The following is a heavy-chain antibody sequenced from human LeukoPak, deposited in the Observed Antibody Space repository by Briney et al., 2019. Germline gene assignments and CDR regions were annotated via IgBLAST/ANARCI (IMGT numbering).Heavy chain of an antibody. CDR3: ARNSGGRRYYFTE. CDR2: IYTDGSTK. V-gene: IGHV3-33*08. D-gene: IGHD3-10*01. J-gene: IGHJ4*02. CDR1: GFTFRRYW. Sequence: GGSLRLSCAASGFTFRRYWMHWVRQAPGKGLEWVTVIYTDGSTKYYADSVKGRFTISRDNSQNTLYLQMDSLRAEDTAVYYCARNSGGRRYYFTEWGQGTLVTVSS.